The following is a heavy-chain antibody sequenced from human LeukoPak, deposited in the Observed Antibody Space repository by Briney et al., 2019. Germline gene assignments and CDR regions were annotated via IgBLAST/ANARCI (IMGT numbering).Heavy chain of an antibody. CDR2: ISSSSIYI. D-gene: IGHD6-19*01. V-gene: IGHV3-21*01. Sequence: PGGSLRLSCAASGFTFSSYSMNWVRQAPGKGLEWVTSISSSSIYIYYADSVKGRFTISRDNAKNSLYLQMNSLRAEDTAVYYCARGHSSGWYPVDYWDQGTLVTVSS. CDR3: ARGHSSGWYPVDY. J-gene: IGHJ4*02. CDR1: GFTFSSYS.